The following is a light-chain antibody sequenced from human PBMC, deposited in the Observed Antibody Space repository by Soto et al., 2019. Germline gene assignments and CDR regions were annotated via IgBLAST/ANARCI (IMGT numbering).Light chain of an antibody. V-gene: IGLV2-23*01. Sequence: QPVLTQPASVSGSPEQSITISCTGPGSEIGSFDLVSWYQQHPGKAPKLIIFEGTKRPSGVSHRFSASKSGNRASLTISGLQTEDEADYFCSSYAGSRTWVFGGGTKLTVL. CDR2: EGT. CDR3: SSYAGSRTWV. CDR1: GSEIGSFDL. J-gene: IGLJ3*02.